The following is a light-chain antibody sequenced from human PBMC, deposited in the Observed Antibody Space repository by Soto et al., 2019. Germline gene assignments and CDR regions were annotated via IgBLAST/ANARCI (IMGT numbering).Light chain of an antibody. CDR1: QSISSW. CDR3: QQLHSYPIT. V-gene: IGKV1-5*01. CDR2: DAS. J-gene: IGKJ5*01. Sequence: DLQMTQSPSTLSASVGDRVTITCRASQSISSWLAWYQQKPGKAPKLLIYDASSLQSGVPSRFRGSESGAVFTLTISSLQPEDFATYYCQQLHSYPITFGQGTRLEIK.